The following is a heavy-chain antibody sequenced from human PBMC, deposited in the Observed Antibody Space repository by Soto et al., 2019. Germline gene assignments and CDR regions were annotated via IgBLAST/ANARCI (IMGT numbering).Heavy chain of an antibody. Sequence: SETLSLTCAVYGGSFSGYYWSWIRQPPGKGLEWIGEINHSGSTNYNPSLKSRVTISVDTSKNQFSLKLSSVTAADTAVYYCARQTDYSNYVEVFPYFDYWGQGTLVTVSS. CDR3: ARQTDYSNYVEVFPYFDY. V-gene: IGHV4-34*01. J-gene: IGHJ4*02. D-gene: IGHD4-4*01. CDR1: GGSFSGYY. CDR2: INHSGST.